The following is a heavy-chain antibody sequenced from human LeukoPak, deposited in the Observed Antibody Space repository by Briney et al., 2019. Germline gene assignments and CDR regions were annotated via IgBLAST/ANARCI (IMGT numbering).Heavy chain of an antibody. CDR1: X. Sequence: XMXXVRQAPGQGLEXMVIINPSGGSTSYAQKFQGRVTMTRDTSTSTVYMELSSLRSEDTAVYYCARSYYYDSSGYFDYWGQGTLVTVSS. D-gene: IGHD3-22*01. V-gene: IGHV1-46*01. CDR3: ARSYYYDSSGYFDY. J-gene: IGHJ4*02. CDR2: INPSGGST.